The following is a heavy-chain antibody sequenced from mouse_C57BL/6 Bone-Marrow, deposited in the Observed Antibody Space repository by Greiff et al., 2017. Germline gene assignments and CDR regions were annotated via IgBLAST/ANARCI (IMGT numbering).Heavy chain of an antibody. CDR1: GYTFTSYG. CDR3: ARRCFRNYFDD. Sequence: QVQLLQSGAELARPGASLKLSSKASGYTFTSYGISWVQQRPGQGLEWIGDICPRSGNTYYNETFKGRATLTADKSSRTAYMERRSPASADSAVYFCARRCFRNYFDDWGQGTTLTVSS. V-gene: IGHV1-81*01. J-gene: IGHJ2*01. CDR2: ICPRSGNT. D-gene: IGHD1-3*01.